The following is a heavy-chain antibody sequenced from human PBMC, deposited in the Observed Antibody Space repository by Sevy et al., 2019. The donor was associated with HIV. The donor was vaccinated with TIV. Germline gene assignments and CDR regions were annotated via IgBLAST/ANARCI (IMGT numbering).Heavy chain of an antibody. J-gene: IGHJ4*02. CDR2: IYYNADT. V-gene: IGHV4-39*01. CDR3: ARHGAWRFYFDF. D-gene: IGHD3-16*01. Sequence: AEILSLTCTVSGGSISSSDYFWGWIRQPPGKGLEWIGTIYYNADTYHNPSLTSRVTISVDTSKNQFSLRMTSVTALETAVYDCARHGAWRFYFDFWGRGALVTVSS. CDR1: GGSISSSDYF.